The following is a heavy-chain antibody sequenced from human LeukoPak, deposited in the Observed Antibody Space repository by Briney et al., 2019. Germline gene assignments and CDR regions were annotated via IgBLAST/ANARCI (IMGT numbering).Heavy chain of an antibody. CDR2: MNPNSGNT. CDR3: SIYPDVDIVATISDG. Sequence: SVPVSRKASVYSLISYDIQWVRQPTAQGVEWMGWMNPNSGNTGYGQLFQGRVNMTSNTSISTAYIELNSLRSEDTAVYLCSIYPDVDIVATISDGWGQGTLVTVSS. D-gene: IGHD5-12*01. CDR1: VYSLISYD. V-gene: IGHV1-8*01. J-gene: IGHJ4*02.